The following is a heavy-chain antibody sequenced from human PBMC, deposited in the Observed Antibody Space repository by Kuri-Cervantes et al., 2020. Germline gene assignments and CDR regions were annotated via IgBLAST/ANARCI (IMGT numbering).Heavy chain of an antibody. Sequence: ASVKVSCKASGYTFVNYGINWVRQAPGQGLEWMGRISAYNGDTDYAQKLQGRVAMTWDTSITTAYMELSGLRSDDTAVYYCARWGYYDSRGHYYFDYWGQGTLVTVSS. D-gene: IGHD3-22*01. CDR3: ARWGYYDSRGHYYFDY. CDR2: ISAYNGDT. V-gene: IGHV1-18*01. CDR1: GYTFVNYG. J-gene: IGHJ4*02.